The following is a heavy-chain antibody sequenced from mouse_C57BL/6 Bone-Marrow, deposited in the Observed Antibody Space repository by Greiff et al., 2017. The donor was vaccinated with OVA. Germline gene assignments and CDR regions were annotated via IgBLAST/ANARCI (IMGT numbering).Heavy chain of an antibody. CDR1: GYTFTSYW. CDR2: IDPSDSYT. D-gene: IGHD2-4*01. CDR3: ARSYDYDSWFAY. Sequence: QVQLQQPGAAFVMPGAPVKLSCKAPGYTFTSYWMHWVKQRPGQGLEWIGEIDPSDSYTNYNQKFKGKSTLTVDKSSSTADMQLSSLTSEDSAVYYCARSYDYDSWFAYWGQGTLVTVSA. J-gene: IGHJ3*01. V-gene: IGHV1-69*01.